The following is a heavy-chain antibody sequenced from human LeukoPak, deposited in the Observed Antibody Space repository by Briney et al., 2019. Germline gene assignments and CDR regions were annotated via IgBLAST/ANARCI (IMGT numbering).Heavy chain of an antibody. CDR1: GFTFSSYW. D-gene: IGHD6-13*01. J-gene: IGHJ6*02. Sequence: GGSLRLSCAASGFTFSSYWMHWVRQAPGKWLVWVSRINSDGSSTSYADSVKGRFTISRDNAKNTLYLQMNSLRAEDTAVYYCARDEYSSSWYRRNYYYGMDVWGQGTTVTVSS. V-gene: IGHV3-74*01. CDR3: ARDEYSSSWYRRNYYYGMDV. CDR2: INSDGSST.